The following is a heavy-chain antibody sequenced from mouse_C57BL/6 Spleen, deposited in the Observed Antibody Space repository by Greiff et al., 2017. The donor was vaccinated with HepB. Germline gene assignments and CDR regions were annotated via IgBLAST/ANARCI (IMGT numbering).Heavy chain of an antibody. CDR1: GYSITSGYY. CDR3: ARDLNYYGSSLDY. Sequence: DVQLQESGPGLVKPSQSLSLTCSVTGYSITSGYYWNWIRQFPGNKLEWMGYISYDGSNNYNPSLKNRISITRDTSKNQFFLKLNSVTTEDTATYYCARDLNYYGSSLDYWGQGTTLTVSS. CDR2: ISYDGSN. J-gene: IGHJ2*01. V-gene: IGHV3-6*01. D-gene: IGHD1-1*01.